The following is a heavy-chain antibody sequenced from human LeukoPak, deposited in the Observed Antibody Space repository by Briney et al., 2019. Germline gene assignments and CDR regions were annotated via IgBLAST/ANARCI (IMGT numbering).Heavy chain of an antibody. J-gene: IGHJ4*02. CDR3: ARDQEGFDY. CDR1: GYTFTSNH. CDR2: IYPKDGST. Sequence: ALVKVSCKASGYTFTSNHIYWARQAPGPGLERMGIIYPKDGSTSYAQKFQGRVTVPRDTSTSTVHMELSGLRSEDTAVYYCARDQEGFDYWGQGTLVTVSS. V-gene: IGHV1-46*01.